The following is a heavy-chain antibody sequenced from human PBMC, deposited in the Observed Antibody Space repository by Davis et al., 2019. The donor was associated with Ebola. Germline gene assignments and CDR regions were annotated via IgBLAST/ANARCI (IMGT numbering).Heavy chain of an antibody. CDR3: ARKIAGSRPFDY. CDR2: IGSSGGST. V-gene: IGHV3-23*01. D-gene: IGHD1-26*01. Sequence: GGSLRLSCTTSGFTFGDYAMTWVRQAPGKGLEWVSTIGSSGGSTFYPDSVKGRFTISRDNSKNTLHLQMNSLTAEDTAVYYCARKIAGSRPFDYWGQGTLVTVSS. J-gene: IGHJ4*02. CDR1: GFTFGDYA.